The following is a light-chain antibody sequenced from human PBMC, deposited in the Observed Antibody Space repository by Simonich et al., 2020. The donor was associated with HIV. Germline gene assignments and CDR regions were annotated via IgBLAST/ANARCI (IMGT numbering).Light chain of an antibody. CDR3: CSYAGSSTLVV. V-gene: IGLV2-23*01. CDR1: RSDVGSYNL. Sequence: QSALTQPASVSGSPGQSITISCTGTRSDVGSYNLVSWYQQHPGKAPKLMIYEGSKRPSGVSHRFSGSKSGNTASLTISGLQAEDEADYYCCSYAGSSTLVVFGGGTKLTVL. CDR2: EGS. J-gene: IGLJ2*01.